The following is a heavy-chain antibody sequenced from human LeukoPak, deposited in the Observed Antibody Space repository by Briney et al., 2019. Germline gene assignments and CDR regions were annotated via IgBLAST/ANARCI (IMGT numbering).Heavy chain of an antibody. Sequence: PGGSLRLSCAASGFTFSSYAMSWVRQAPGKGLEWVSAISGGGGSTYYADSVKGRFTISRDNSKNTLYLQMNSLRAEDTAVYYCAKARLWFGVFDYWGQGTPVTVSS. V-gene: IGHV3-23*01. D-gene: IGHD3-10*01. CDR1: GFTFSSYA. J-gene: IGHJ4*02. CDR3: AKARLWFGVFDY. CDR2: ISGGGGST.